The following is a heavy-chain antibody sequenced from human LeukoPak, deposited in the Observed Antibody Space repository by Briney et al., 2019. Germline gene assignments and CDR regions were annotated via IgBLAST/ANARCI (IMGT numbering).Heavy chain of an antibody. V-gene: IGHV3-23*01. CDR2: ISGSASST. J-gene: IGHJ4*02. CDR1: GFTFSNYA. Sequence: GGSLRPSCAASGFTFSNYAMSWVRQAPGKGLEWVSAISGSASSTYHADSVKGRFTISRDNSKNTLYLQMNSLRAEDTALYYCAKDLSSGTGRGFDYWGQGTLVSVSS. D-gene: IGHD3/OR15-3a*01. CDR3: AKDLSSGTGRGFDY.